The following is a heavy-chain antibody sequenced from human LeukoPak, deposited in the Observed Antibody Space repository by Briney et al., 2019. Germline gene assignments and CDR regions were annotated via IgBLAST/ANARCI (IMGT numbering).Heavy chain of an antibody. J-gene: IGHJ4*02. D-gene: IGHD3-9*01. CDR1: GFTFSDSA. CDR2: INNVASHI. V-gene: IGHV3-21*01. CDR3: ARDATQYLRYGYFDS. Sequence: GGSLRLSCAASGFTFSDSAMNWVRQAPGKGLEWVSSINNVASHIYYADSVRGRFTISRDNAKNSVSLQMNNLRAEDTAVYYCARDATQYLRYGYFDSWGQGILVTVSS.